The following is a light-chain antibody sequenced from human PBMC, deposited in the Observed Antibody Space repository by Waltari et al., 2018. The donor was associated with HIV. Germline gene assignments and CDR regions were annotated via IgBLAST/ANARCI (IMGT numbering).Light chain of an antibody. CDR1: SLRRYS. Sequence: AVSVALGQTVRITCQGDSLRRYSANWYQQKPGQAPVVVMYGKDNRPSGIPDRFSGSSSGNTGYLTITGAQAEDEADYYCDSRDTNDKHHVFGTGTKVTV. CDR3: DSRDTNDKHHV. J-gene: IGLJ1*01. V-gene: IGLV3-19*01. CDR2: GKD.